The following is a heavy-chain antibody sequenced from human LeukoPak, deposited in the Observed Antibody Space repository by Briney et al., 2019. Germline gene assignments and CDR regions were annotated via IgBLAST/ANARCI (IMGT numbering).Heavy chain of an antibody. CDR2: ISYDGSNK. D-gene: IGHD3-22*01. Sequence: GGSLRLSCAASGFTFSSYAMHWVRQAPGKGLEWVGVISYDGSNKYYADSVKGRFTISRDNSKNTLYLQMNSLRAEDTAVYYCARERRVYDSSGYYGYWGQGTLVTVSS. J-gene: IGHJ4*02. CDR3: ARERRVYDSSGYYGY. CDR1: GFTFSSYA. V-gene: IGHV3-30*04.